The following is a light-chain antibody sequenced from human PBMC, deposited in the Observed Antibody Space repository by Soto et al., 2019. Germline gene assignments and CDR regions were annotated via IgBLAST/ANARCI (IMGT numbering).Light chain of an antibody. CDR1: QTVRNNY. V-gene: IGKV3-20*01. CDR2: DAS. CDR3: QQFSSYPLT. J-gene: IGKJ4*01. Sequence: EFVLTHSPGTLSLSPWEIATLSCRASQTVRNNYLAWYQQKPGQAPRLLIYDASSRATGIPDRFSGGGSGTDFTLTISRLEPEDFAVSYCQQFSSYPLTFGGGTK.